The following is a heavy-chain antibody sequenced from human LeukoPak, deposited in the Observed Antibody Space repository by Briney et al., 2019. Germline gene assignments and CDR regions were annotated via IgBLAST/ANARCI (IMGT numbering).Heavy chain of an antibody. J-gene: IGHJ3*02. CDR3: AKDLMDYGDDPGAFDI. CDR1: GFTFSSYA. V-gene: IGHV3-30-3*02. D-gene: IGHD4-17*01. Sequence: PGGSLRLSCAASGFTFSSYAMHWVRQAPGKGLEWVAVISYDGSNKYYADSVKGRFTISRDNSKNTLYLQMNSLRAEDTAVYYCAKDLMDYGDDPGAFDIWGQGTMVTVSS. CDR2: ISYDGSNK.